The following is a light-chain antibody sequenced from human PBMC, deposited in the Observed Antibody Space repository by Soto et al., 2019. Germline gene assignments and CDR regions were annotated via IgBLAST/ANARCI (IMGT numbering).Light chain of an antibody. J-gene: IGKJ1*01. CDR2: DAS. V-gene: IGKV1-5*01. Sequence: DIQMTQSPSTLSASVGDGVTITCRASQSISTWLAWYQQKPGKAPKLLIYDASSLESGVPSRFSGSVSETEFTLTISSLQPGDFATYYCQQYTSDSWTFGQGTKVEIK. CDR1: QSISTW. CDR3: QQYTSDSWT.